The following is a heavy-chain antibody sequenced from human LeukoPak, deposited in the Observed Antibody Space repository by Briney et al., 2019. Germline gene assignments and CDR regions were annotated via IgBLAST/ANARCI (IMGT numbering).Heavy chain of an antibody. CDR2: IYTSGST. CDR1: GGSISSGSYY. CDR3: ARTWIPRRGPSSGYGVPFDP. D-gene: IGHD4-17*01. Sequence: KASQTLSLTCTVSGGSISSGSYYWSWIRQPAGKGLEWIGRIYTSGSTNYNPSLKSRVTISVDTSKNQFSLKLSSVTAADTAVYYCARTWIPRRGPSSGYGVPFDPWGQGTLVTVSS. J-gene: IGHJ5*02. V-gene: IGHV4-61*02.